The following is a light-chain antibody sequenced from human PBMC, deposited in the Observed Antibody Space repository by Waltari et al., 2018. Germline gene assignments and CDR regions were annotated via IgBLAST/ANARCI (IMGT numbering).Light chain of an antibody. V-gene: IGLV2-23*01. CDR1: ARDVGTYPL. CDR3: CSYSHADTLI. Sequence: QSALTQPASVSGSPGQSITISCTGSARDVGTYPLVSWFQQPPGRAPKVIIYEASKRPSGISDRFSGSKSGNTASLTISGLQAEDEAHYYCCSYSHADTLIFGGGTKLTVL. CDR2: EAS. J-gene: IGLJ2*01.